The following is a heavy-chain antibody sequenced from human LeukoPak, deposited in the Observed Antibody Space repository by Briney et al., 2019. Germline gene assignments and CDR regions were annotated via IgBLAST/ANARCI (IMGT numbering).Heavy chain of an antibody. CDR2: VYNSGTT. CDR3: ARSDRDLWYFDL. V-gene: IGHV4-59*01. CDR1: GGSISTYY. Sequence: SETLSLTCTVSGGSISTYYWSWIRQPPGKGLEWIGYVYNSGTTNYKYKSSLKSRVTISVDTSKNQFSLRLSSVTAADTAVYYCARSDRDLWYFDLWGRGTLVTVSS. J-gene: IGHJ2*01.